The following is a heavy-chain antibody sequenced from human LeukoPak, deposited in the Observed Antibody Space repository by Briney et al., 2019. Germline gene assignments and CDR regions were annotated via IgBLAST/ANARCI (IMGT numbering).Heavy chain of an antibody. D-gene: IGHD3-3*01. CDR3: ARDRPYDFWSGYYPGDYYYYMDV. V-gene: IGHV3-11*04. J-gene: IGHJ6*03. CDR1: GFTFSDYY. Sequence: PGGSLRLSCAASGFTFSDYYMSWIRQAPGKGLEWVSYISSSGSTIYYADSVKGRFTISRDNAKNSLYLQMNSLRAEDTAVYYCARDRPYDFWSGYYPGDYYYYMDVWGKGTTVTVSS. CDR2: ISSSGSTI.